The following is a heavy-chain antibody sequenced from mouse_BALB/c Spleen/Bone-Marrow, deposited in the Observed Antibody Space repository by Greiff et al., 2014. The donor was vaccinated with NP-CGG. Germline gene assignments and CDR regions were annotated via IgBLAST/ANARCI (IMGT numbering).Heavy chain of an antibody. CDR3: TRNGDDYFDY. CDR2: IDPETGGN. J-gene: IGHJ2*01. CDR1: GFTFTDYE. Sequence: LHQSXPVLVSPAASVSLSCTASGFTFTDYEIHWVQQPPVHGLEWIGAIDPETGGNAYNQKFKGKATLTADKSSSTAYMELRSLTSEDSAVYYCTRNGDDYFDYWGQGTTLTVSS. V-gene: IGHV1-15*01. D-gene: IGHD4-1*01.